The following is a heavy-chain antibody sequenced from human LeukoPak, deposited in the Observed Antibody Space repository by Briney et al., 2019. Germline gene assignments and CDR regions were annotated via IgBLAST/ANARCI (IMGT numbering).Heavy chain of an antibody. Sequence: ASVKVSCKASGYTFTSYYMHWVRQAPGQGLEWMGIINPSGGSTSYAQKFQGRVTMTTDTSTSTAYMELRSLRSDDTAVYYCARTSGSYSDYWGQGTLVTVSS. CDR1: GYTFTSYY. J-gene: IGHJ4*02. CDR3: ARTSGSYSDY. V-gene: IGHV1-46*01. D-gene: IGHD1-26*01. CDR2: INPSGGST.